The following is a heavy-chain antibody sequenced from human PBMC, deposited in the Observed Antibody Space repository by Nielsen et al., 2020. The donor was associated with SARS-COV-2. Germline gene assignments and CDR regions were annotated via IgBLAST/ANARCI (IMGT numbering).Heavy chain of an antibody. CDR3: AREDTAMAHFDY. J-gene: IGHJ4*02. CDR2: ISSSSSYT. CDR1: GFTFSDYY. Sequence: GGSLRLSCAASGFTFSDYYMSWIRQAPGKGLEWVSYISSSSSYTNYADSVKGRFTISRDNAKNSLYLQMNSLRAEDTALYHCAREDTAMAHFDYWGQGTLVTVSS. D-gene: IGHD5-18*01. V-gene: IGHV3-11*05.